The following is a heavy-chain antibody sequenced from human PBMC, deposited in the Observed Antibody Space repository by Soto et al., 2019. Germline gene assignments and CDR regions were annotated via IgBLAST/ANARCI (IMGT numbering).Heavy chain of an antibody. V-gene: IGHV3-21*01. D-gene: IGHD4-4*01. CDR2: ISSSSSYI. Sequence: EVQLVESGGGLVKPGGSLRLSCAASGFTFSSYSMNWVRQAPGKGLVWVSSISSSSSYIYYADSVKGRFTISRDNAKNSLYLQMNSLRAEDTAVYYCARDAGTTVTDYYYYGMDVWGQGTTVTVSS. J-gene: IGHJ6*02. CDR1: GFTFSSYS. CDR3: ARDAGTTVTDYYYYGMDV.